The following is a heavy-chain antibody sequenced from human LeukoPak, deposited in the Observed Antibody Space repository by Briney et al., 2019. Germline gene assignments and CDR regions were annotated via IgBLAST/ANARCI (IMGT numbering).Heavy chain of an antibody. CDR2: ISYDGSNK. Sequence: GGSLRLSCAASGFTFSSYAMHWVRQAPGKGLEWVAVISYDGSNKYYADSVKGRFTISRDNSKNTLYLQMNSLRAEDTAVYYCARGYGDYFFPDYWGQGTLVTVSS. CDR1: GFTFSSYA. J-gene: IGHJ4*02. V-gene: IGHV3-30*04. CDR3: ARGYGDYFFPDY. D-gene: IGHD4-17*01.